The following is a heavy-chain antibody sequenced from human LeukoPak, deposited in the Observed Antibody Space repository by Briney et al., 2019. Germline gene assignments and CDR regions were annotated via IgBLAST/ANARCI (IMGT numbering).Heavy chain of an antibody. J-gene: IGHJ4*02. Sequence: GGSLRLSCAASGFTFSSTAMSWVRQAPGKGLEWVSVIYSGGSTYYADSVKGRFTISRDNSKNTLYLQMNSLRAEDTAVYYCASSEMATTFDYWGQGTLVTVSS. CDR1: GFTFSSTA. V-gene: IGHV3-53*01. D-gene: IGHD5-24*01. CDR3: ASSEMATTFDY. CDR2: IYSGGST.